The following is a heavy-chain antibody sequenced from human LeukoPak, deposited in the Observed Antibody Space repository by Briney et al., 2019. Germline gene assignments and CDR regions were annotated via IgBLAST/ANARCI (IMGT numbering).Heavy chain of an antibody. V-gene: IGHV4-59*01. D-gene: IGHD2-2*02. J-gene: IGHJ4*02. Sequence: SETLSLTCTVSGGSISSYYWSWIRQPPGKGLEWIGYIYYSGSTNYNPSLKSRVTISVDTSKNQFSLKLSSVTAADTAVYYCASLSCSSTSCYTLGYFDYWGQGTLVTVSS. CDR3: ASLSCSSTSCYTLGYFDY. CDR1: GGSISSYY. CDR2: IYYSGST.